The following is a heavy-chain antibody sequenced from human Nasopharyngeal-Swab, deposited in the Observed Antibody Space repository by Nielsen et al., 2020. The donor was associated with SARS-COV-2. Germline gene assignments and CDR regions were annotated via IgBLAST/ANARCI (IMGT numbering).Heavy chain of an antibody. CDR1: GFTFTTYG. V-gene: IGHV3-33*01. J-gene: IGHJ4*02. CDR3: ARAWALSAGTPTSWIDY. Sequence: GESLKISCATSGFTFTTYGMHWVRQSLGKGLEWVAVIWNDGGNKYYADSVKGRFTISRDNSMNTLYLQMNSLRAEDTAVYYCARAWALSAGTPTSWIDYWGQGTLVTVSS. D-gene: IGHD1-7*01. CDR2: IWNDGGNK.